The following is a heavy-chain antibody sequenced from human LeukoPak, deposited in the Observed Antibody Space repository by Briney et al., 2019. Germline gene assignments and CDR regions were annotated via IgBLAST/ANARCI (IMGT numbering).Heavy chain of an antibody. CDR1: GFTFSSYW. V-gene: IGHV3-74*01. J-gene: IGHJ6*02. CDR2: INSDGRST. Sequence: GGSLRLSCAASGFTFSSYWMHWVRQGPGKGLVWVSRINSDGRSTSYADSVKGRFTISRDNAKNTLYLQMNSLRAEDTAIYYCARGPGEQQLVYYGMDVWGQGTTVTVSS. CDR3: ARGPGEQQLVYYGMDV. D-gene: IGHD6-13*01.